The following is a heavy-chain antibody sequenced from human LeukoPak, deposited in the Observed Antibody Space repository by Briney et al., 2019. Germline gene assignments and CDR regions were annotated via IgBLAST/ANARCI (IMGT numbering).Heavy chain of an antibody. CDR2: ISSSGSTI. CDR1: GFTFSDYY. CDR3: ASLGPYYDFWSGPRDY. D-gene: IGHD3-3*01. V-gene: IGHV3-11*01. Sequence: GGSLRLSCAASGFTFSDYYMSWIRQAPGKGLEWVSYISSSGSTIYCADSVKGRFTISRDNAKNSLYLQMNSLRAEDTAVYYCASLGPYYDFWSGPRDYWGQGTLVTVSS. J-gene: IGHJ4*02.